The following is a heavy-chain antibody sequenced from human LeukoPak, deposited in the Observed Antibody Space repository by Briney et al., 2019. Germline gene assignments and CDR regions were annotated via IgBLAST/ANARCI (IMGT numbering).Heavy chain of an antibody. CDR3: ARPLPSGYYDSRHWFDP. CDR2: INHSGST. CDR1: GGSISSGDYY. J-gene: IGHJ5*02. Sequence: SETLSLTCTVSGGSISSGDYYWSWIRQPPGKGLEWIGEINHSGSTNYNPSLKSRVTISVDTSKNQFSLKLSSVTAADTAVYYCARPLPSGYYDSRHWFDPWGQGTLVTVSS. V-gene: IGHV4-39*07. D-gene: IGHD3-3*01.